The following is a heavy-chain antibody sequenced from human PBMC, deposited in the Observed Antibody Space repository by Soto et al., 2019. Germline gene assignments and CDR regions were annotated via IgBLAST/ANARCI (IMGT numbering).Heavy chain of an antibody. D-gene: IGHD5-12*01. V-gene: IGHV1-18*01. Sequence: QVQLVQSGAEVKKPWASVKVSCKASGYTFTRSGLSWVRQAPGQGLEWMGWISTYNGDTNYAQTFQGRGTMTTDTSTSTAYMELRSLSSDDTAVYYCAREGVAPYYYYGMDVCGQGTPCTFSS. CDR3: AREGVAPYYYYGMDV. CDR2: ISTYNGDT. CDR1: GYTFTRSG. J-gene: IGHJ6*02.